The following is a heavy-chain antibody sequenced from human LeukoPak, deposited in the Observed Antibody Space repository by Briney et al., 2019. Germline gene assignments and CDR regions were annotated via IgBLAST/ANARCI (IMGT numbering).Heavy chain of an antibody. CDR3: ARELRYFDWLLYWFDP. Sequence: SETLSLTCTVSGGSISSYYWSWIRQPAGKGLEWIGRIYTSGSTNYNPSLRSRVTMSVDTSKNQFSLKLSSVTAADTAVYYCARELRYFDWLLYWFDPWGQGTLVTVPS. J-gene: IGHJ5*02. CDR2: IYTSGST. V-gene: IGHV4-4*07. CDR1: GGSISSYY. D-gene: IGHD3-9*01.